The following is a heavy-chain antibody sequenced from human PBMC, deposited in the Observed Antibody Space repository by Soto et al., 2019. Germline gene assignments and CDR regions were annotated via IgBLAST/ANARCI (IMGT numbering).Heavy chain of an antibody. D-gene: IGHD2-15*01. CDR1: GFTFSSYS. Sequence: EVQLVESGGGLVKPGGSLRLSCATSGFTFSSYSMNWVRQAPGKGLEWVSSISSSSSYIYYADSVKGRFTISRDNAKNXXYLQMNSLRAEDTAVYYCARDERYCSGGSCYSYDYWGQGTLVTVSS. CDR2: ISSSSSYI. CDR3: ARDERYCSGGSCYSYDY. V-gene: IGHV3-21*01. J-gene: IGHJ4*02.